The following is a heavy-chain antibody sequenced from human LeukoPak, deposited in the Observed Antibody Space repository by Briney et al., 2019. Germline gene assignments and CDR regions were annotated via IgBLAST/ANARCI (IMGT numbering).Heavy chain of an antibody. J-gene: IGHJ4*02. D-gene: IGHD3-22*01. Sequence: SETLSLTCTVSGDSVSGISFYWSWIRQPPGKGLQYIGYIQYSGSTNYNPSPKSRVTISVNTSKNQFSLKLSSVTAADTAVYYCARYYDRSGYWSTPHFDYWGQGTLVTVSS. CDR3: ARYYDRSGYWSTPHFDY. V-gene: IGHV4-61*01. CDR2: IQYSGST. CDR1: GDSVSGISFY.